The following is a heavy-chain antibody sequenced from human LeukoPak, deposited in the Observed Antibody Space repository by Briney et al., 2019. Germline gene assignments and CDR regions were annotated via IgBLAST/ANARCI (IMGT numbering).Heavy chain of an antibody. CDR1: GYSISSGYY. J-gene: IGHJ4*02. Sequence: SETLSLTCTVSGYSISSGYYWGWIRQPPGKGLEWIGSIYHSGSTYYNPSLKSRVTISVDTSKNQFSLKLSSVTAADTAVYYCARVRSRWLQLRERYFDYWGQGTLVTVSS. CDR3: ARVRSRWLQLRERYFDY. D-gene: IGHD5-24*01. V-gene: IGHV4-38-2*02. CDR2: IYHSGST.